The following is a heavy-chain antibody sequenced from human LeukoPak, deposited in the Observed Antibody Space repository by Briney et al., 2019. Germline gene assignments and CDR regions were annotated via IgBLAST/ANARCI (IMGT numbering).Heavy chain of an antibody. J-gene: IGHJ4*02. Sequence: GSLRLSCSASGFTLSRFGLYWVRQAPGKGLEWVAFIRFDGANLYYSESVKGRFTISRDNSKDTLYLQMGSLTTEDTALYYCAKNGAAAAALESWGQGTRVTVA. CDR2: IRFDGANL. V-gene: IGHV3-30*02. CDR1: GFTLSRFG. CDR3: AKNGAAAAALES. D-gene: IGHD6-25*01.